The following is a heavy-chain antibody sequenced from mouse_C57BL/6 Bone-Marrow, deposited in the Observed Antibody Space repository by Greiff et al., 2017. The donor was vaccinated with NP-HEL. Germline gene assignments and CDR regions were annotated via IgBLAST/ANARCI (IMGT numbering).Heavy chain of an antibody. V-gene: IGHV1-66*01. Sequence: QVQLQQSGPELVKPGASVKISCKASGYSFTSYYIHWVKQRPGQGLEWIGWIYPGSGNTKYNEKVKGKATLTADTSSSTAYMQLSSLTSEDSAVYYCANTTVVPYAMDYWGQGTSVTVSS. CDR3: ANTTVVPYAMDY. CDR2: IYPGSGNT. J-gene: IGHJ4*01. CDR1: GYSFTSYY. D-gene: IGHD1-1*01.